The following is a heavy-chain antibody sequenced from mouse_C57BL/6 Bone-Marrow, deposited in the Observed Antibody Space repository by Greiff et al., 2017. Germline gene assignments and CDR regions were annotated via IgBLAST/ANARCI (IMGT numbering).Heavy chain of an antibody. CDR3: ARWNYGSLDY. CDR2: INPYNGGT. Sequence: EVQLQQSGPVLVKSGASVKMSCKASGYTFTDYYMNWVKQSHGKSLEWIGVINPYNGGTSYNQKFKGKATLTVDKSSSTAYMELNSLTSEDSAVYYCARWNYGSLDYWGQGTTLTGSS. D-gene: IGHD1-1*01. V-gene: IGHV1-19*01. CDR1: GYTFTDYY. J-gene: IGHJ2*01.